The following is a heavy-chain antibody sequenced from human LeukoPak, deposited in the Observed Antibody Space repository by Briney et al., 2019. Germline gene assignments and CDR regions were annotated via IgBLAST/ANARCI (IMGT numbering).Heavy chain of an antibody. CDR3: ARSYSYGDGIDY. V-gene: IGHV4-59*01. CDR2: IYYSGST. J-gene: IGHJ4*02. D-gene: IGHD5-18*01. CDR1: GGSISSYY. Sequence: KPSETLSLTCTVSGGSISSYYWSWIRQPPGKGLEWIGYIYYSGSTNYNPSLKSRVTISVDTSKNQFSLKLSSVTAADTAVYYCARSYSYGDGIDYWGQGTLVTVSS.